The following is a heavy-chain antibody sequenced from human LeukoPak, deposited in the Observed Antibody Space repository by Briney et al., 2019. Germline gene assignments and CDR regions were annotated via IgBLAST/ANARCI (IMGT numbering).Heavy chain of an antibody. Sequence: SGGSLRLSCAASGFTFSSYSMNWVRQAPGKGLEWVSSISSSSSYIYYADSVKGRFTISRDNAKNSLYLQMNSLRAEDTAVYYCARSGCSGGSCYYASAFDIWGQGTMATVSS. D-gene: IGHD2-15*01. J-gene: IGHJ3*02. CDR2: ISSSSSYI. CDR1: GFTFSSYS. CDR3: ARSGCSGGSCYYASAFDI. V-gene: IGHV3-21*01.